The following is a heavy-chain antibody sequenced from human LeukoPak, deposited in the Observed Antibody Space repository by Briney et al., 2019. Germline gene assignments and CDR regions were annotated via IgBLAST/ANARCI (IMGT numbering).Heavy chain of an antibody. V-gene: IGHV1-24*01. J-gene: IGHJ6*03. CDR1: GYTLTELS. D-gene: IGHD2-2*01. CDR2: FDPEDGET. Sequence: GASVKVSCKVSGYTLTELSMHWVRQAPGKGLEWMGGFDPEDGETIYAQKFQGRVTMTEDTSTDTAYMELSSLRSEDTAVYYCATVNRDLGYCSSTSCPVVSYYYYYMDVWGKGTTVTVSS. CDR3: ATVNRDLGYCSSTSCPVVSYYYYYMDV.